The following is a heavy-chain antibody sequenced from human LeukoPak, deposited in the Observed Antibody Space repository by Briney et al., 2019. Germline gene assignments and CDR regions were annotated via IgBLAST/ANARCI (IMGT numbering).Heavy chain of an antibody. J-gene: IGHJ4*02. Sequence: SETLSLTCAVYGGSFNEYFCSCIRQPPGKGLEWVGEINHSGSTNYNPSLKSRVTISVDTSKNQFSLKLSSMTAADTAVYYCARVKRGYNNNLEFDNGGQGTRVTVSP. CDR1: GGSFNEYF. CDR3: ARVKRGYNNNLEFDN. CDR2: INHSGST. D-gene: IGHD2-15*01. V-gene: IGHV4-34*01.